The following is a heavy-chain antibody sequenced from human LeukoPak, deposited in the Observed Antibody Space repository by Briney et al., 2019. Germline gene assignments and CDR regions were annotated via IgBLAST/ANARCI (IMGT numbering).Heavy chain of an antibody. V-gene: IGHV4-30-2*01. J-gene: IGHJ3*02. CDR2: IYHSGTS. CDR1: ADSFSKDYYY. Sequence: SQTLSLTCTVSADSFSKDYYYWSWLRQPPGKGLEWLGYIYHSGTSYYNPSLQSRVSLSVDRSKNQFSLKLNSVTAADTAVYYCARDFEDCSSTSCYIANAFDIWGQGTMVTVSS. CDR3: ARDFEDCSSTSCYIANAFDI. D-gene: IGHD2-2*02.